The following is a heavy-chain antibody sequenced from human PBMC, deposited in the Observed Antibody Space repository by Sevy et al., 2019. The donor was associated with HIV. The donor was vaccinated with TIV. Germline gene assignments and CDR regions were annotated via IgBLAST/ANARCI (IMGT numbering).Heavy chain of an antibody. CDR3: AKDFPLRYCSGGSCFGGMDV. CDR1: GFTFDDYA. Sequence: GGSLRLSCAASGFTFDDYAMHWVRQVPGKGLEWVSLISWDGGSTYYADSVKGRFTISRDNSKNSLYLQMNSLRAEDTALYYCAKDFPLRYCSGGSCFGGMDVWGQGTTVTVSS. J-gene: IGHJ6*02. D-gene: IGHD2-15*01. CDR2: ISWDGGST. V-gene: IGHV3-43D*03.